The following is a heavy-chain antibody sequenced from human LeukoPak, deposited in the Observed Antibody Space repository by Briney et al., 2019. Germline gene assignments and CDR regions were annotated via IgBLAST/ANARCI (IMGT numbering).Heavy chain of an antibody. D-gene: IGHD3-22*01. CDR1: GFTFSSYA. CDR3: ASPFTYYYDSSGLGSRGPFDY. J-gene: IGHJ4*02. Sequence: GGSLRLSCAASGFTFSSYAMNWVRQAPGKGLEWVSAISGSGGSTYYADSVKGRFTISRDNAKNSLYLQMNSLRAEDTAVYYCASPFTYYYDSSGLGSRGPFDYWGQGTLVTVSS. V-gene: IGHV3-23*01. CDR2: ISGSGGST.